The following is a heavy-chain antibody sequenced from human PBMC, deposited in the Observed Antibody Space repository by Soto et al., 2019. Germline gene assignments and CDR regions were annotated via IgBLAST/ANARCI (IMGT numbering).Heavy chain of an antibody. CDR1: GFTFSSYS. CDR3: ARDPYYYDSSGYIGDP. V-gene: IGHV3-21*01. CDR2: ISSSSSYI. Sequence: GSLRLSCAASGFTFSSYSMNWVRQAPGKGLEWVSSISSSSSYIYYADSVKGRFTISRDNAKNSLYLQMNSLRAEDTAVYYCARDPYYYDSSGYIGDPWGQGTLVTVSS. J-gene: IGHJ5*02. D-gene: IGHD3-22*01.